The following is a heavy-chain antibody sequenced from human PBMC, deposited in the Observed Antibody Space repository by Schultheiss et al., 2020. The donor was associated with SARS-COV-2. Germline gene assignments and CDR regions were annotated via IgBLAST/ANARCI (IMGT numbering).Heavy chain of an antibody. Sequence: GESLKISCAASGFTFSSYAMSWVRQAPGKGLEWVSAISGSGGSTYYADSVKGRFTISRDNSKNTPYLQMNSLRAEDTAVYYCAKRGGYYYDSSGYSSPYYFDYWGQGTLVTVSS. J-gene: IGHJ4*02. CDR3: AKRGGYYYDSSGYSSPYYFDY. CDR1: GFTFSSYA. D-gene: IGHD3-22*01. V-gene: IGHV3-23*01. CDR2: ISGSGGST.